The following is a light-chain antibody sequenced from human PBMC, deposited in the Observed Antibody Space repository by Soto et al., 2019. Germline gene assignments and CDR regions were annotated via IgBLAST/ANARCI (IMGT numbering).Light chain of an antibody. Sequence: QSELTQPACVSGSPGQSMTIACAGTSIDVGGYNYVSWYQQHPGKAPKLMIYDVSNRPSGVSNRFSGSKSGNTASLTISGLQAEDEADYYCSSYTSSSTYVFGTGTKVTVL. CDR1: SIDVGGYNY. CDR3: SSYTSSSTYV. J-gene: IGLJ1*01. V-gene: IGLV2-14*03. CDR2: DVS.